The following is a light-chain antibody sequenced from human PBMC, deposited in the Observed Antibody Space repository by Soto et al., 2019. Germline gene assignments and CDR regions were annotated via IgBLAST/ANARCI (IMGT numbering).Light chain of an antibody. CDR2: AAS. V-gene: IGKV1-39*01. CDR1: QSISSF. CDR3: QQSYTTPLT. J-gene: IGKJ5*01. Sequence: DNQMTQSPSSLSTSVGGRVTVTCRASQSISSFLNWFQQKPGKAPKLLIYAASSLQSGVPSRFSGSGSGTDFTLTISSLQPEDFATYYCQQSYTTPLTLGQGTRLEIK.